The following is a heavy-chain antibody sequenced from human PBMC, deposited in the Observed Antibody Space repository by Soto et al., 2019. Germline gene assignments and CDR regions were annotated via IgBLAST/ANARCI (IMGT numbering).Heavy chain of an antibody. CDR1: GFTFSSYA. D-gene: IGHD3-3*01. J-gene: IGHJ6*02. Sequence: QVQLVESGGGVVQPGKSLRLSCAASGFTFSSYAMHWVRQAPGKGLEWVAVISYDGSNKYYADSVKGRFSISRDNSKNTLYLQMNSLRAEDTAVYYCARDPEQSGYPHYYYGLDVWGQGTTVTVSS. V-gene: IGHV3-30-3*01. CDR3: ARDPEQSGYPHYYYGLDV. CDR2: ISYDGSNK.